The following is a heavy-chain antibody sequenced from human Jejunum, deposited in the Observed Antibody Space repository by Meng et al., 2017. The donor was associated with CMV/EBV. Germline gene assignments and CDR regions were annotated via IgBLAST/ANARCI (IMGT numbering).Heavy chain of an antibody. D-gene: IGHD7-27*01. CDR2: VDPHSGRT. V-gene: IGHV1-2*02. CDR1: GYSFTAFY. J-gene: IGHJ2*01. Sequence: CTASGYSFTAFYIDWVRQAPGQGLEWVGWVDPHSGRTLYAQNFEDRVTMTSDTSINTAYMEMSGLTSDDTAMYYCARVWGNFHWYFDLWGRGTLVTVSS. CDR3: ARVWGNFHWYFDL.